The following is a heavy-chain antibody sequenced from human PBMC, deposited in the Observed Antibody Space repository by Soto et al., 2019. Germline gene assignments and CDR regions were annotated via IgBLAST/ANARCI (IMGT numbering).Heavy chain of an antibody. CDR2: INPNGGDT. V-gene: IGHV1-2*02. J-gene: IGHJ5*02. CDR3: ARCLPVPATAECGLDL. CDR1: GYTFTGYY. D-gene: IGHD2-2*01. Sequence: PRPSVKVSCKSPGYTFTGYYIHWVRQAPGQGLEWVGWINPNGGDTSYAQACQGRVTRTRDRSISTPYIDVSKLTFDEKPIYSCARCLPVPATAECGLDLWGQLTMVAV.